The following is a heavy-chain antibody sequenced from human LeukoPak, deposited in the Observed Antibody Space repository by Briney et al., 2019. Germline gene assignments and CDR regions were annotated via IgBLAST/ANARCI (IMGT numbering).Heavy chain of an antibody. CDR2: ISTDGSST. CDR1: GFTFSSYW. Sequence: GGSLRLSCAASGFTFSSYWMHWVRQAPGKGLMWGSPISTDGSSTNYADSVKGRVTISRDNAKNTRYLQMNSLRTEDTAMYFCARSVMEGGQGNLVTVSS. D-gene: IGHD2-21*01. CDR3: ARSVME. V-gene: IGHV3-74*01. J-gene: IGHJ4*02.